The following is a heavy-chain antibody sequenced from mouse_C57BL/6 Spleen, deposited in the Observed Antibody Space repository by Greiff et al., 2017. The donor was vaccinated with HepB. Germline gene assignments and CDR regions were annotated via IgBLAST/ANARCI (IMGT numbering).Heavy chain of an antibody. D-gene: IGHD2-1*01. J-gene: IGHJ4*01. Sequence: QVQLQQPGAELVMPGASVKLSCKASGYTFTSYWMHWVKQRPGQGLEWIGEIDPSDSYTNYNQKFKGKSTLTVDKSSSTAYMQLSSLTSEDSAVYYCARSDGNYGGGYYAMDYWGQGTSVTVSS. CDR3: ARSDGNYGGGYYAMDY. V-gene: IGHV1-69*01. CDR2: IDPSDSYT. CDR1: GYTFTSYW.